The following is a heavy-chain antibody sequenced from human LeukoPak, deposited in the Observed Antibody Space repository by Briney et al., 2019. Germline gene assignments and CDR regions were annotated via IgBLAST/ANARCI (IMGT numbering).Heavy chain of an antibody. D-gene: IGHD1-26*01. J-gene: IGHJ3*02. CDR2: IHYSGST. Sequence: SETLSLTCTVSGGSISSYYWSWIRQPPGKGLEWIGYIHYSGSTHYNPSLKSRVTISVDTSKNQVSLKLRSVTAADTAVYYCATRWELPLPNLDAFDIWGQGTMVTVSS. CDR1: GGSISSYY. CDR3: ATRWELPLPNLDAFDI. V-gene: IGHV4-59*01.